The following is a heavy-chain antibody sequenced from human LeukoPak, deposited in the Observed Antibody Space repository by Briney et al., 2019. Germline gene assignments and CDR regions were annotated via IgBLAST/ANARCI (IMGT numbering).Heavy chain of an antibody. CDR3: ARMSGSYDEGWFDP. V-gene: IGHV4-59*01. D-gene: IGHD1-26*01. Sequence: SETLSLTCTVSGGSTSSYYWSWIRQPPGKGLEWIGYIYYSGSTNYNPSLKSRVTISVDTSKNQFSLKLSSVTAADTAVYYCARMSGSYDEGWFDPWGQGTLVTVSS. CDR2: IYYSGST. CDR1: GGSTSSYY. J-gene: IGHJ5*02.